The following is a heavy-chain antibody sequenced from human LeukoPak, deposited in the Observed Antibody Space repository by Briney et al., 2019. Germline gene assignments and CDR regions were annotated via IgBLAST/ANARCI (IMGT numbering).Heavy chain of an antibody. CDR2: INPNSGHT. CDR1: GYTFTTLD. D-gene: IGHD3-22*01. V-gene: IGHV1-8*03. J-gene: IGHJ2*01. Sequence: ASVKVSCKASGYTFTTLDINWVRQATGQGLEWMGWINPNSGHTGYAQKFQGRVTITRDMSTSTAYMELSSLRSEDTAVYYCAAGNHYDTSDYYSSYWYFDLWGRGTLVTVSS. CDR3: AAGNHYDTSDYYSSYWYFDL.